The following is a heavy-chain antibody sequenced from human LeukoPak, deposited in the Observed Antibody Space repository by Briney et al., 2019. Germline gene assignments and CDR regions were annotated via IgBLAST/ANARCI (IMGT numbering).Heavy chain of an antibody. CDR3: ARLGYCSSTSCYYFDY. J-gene: IGHJ4*02. CDR2: ISSSRNYT. V-gene: IGHV3-21*01. CDR1: GFTFSSYT. D-gene: IGHD2-2*01. Sequence: GGSLRLSCAASGFTFSSYTMNWVRQAPGKGLEWVSSISSSRNYTYYADSVKGRFTISRDNAKKSLYLQMNSLRAEDTAVYYCARLGYCSSTSCYYFDYWGQGTLVTVSS.